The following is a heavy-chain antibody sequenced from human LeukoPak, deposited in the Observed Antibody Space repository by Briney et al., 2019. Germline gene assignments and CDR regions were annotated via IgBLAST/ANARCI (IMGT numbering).Heavy chain of an antibody. Sequence: PPGGSLRLSCAASGFTFNSYAMSWVRQAPGKGLEWVSAISGSGGSTYYADSMRGRFTISRDNSKNTLYLQMNGLRAEDTAVYYCAKTPRYTTVTSHDYWGQGTLVTVSS. CDR2: ISGSGGST. V-gene: IGHV3-23*01. CDR1: GFTFNSYA. CDR3: AKTPRYTTVTSHDY. D-gene: IGHD4-17*01. J-gene: IGHJ4*02.